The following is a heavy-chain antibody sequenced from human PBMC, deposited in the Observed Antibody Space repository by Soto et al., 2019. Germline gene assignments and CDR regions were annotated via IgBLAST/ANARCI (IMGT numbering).Heavy chain of an antibody. J-gene: IGHJ2*01. Sequence: EVQLLESGGGLVQPGGSLRLSCVASGFSFSDRAMAWVRQAPGKGLEWVSDISSDGGGTFYADSVKGRFTISRDNVKKAVHLQMNRLRGEDTATDYCAKRRGQQLENWQFDVWGRGSLVSVAS. D-gene: IGHD1-1*01. CDR3: AKRRGQQLENWQFDV. CDR2: ISSDGGGT. CDR1: GFSFSDRA. V-gene: IGHV3-23*01.